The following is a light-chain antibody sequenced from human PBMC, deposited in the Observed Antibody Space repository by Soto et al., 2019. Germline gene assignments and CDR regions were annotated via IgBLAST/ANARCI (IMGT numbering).Light chain of an antibody. CDR2: DVS. V-gene: IGLV2-14*01. CDR1: SSDVVGYNY. CDR3: SSCTSSSTLLYV. Sequence: QSALTQPASVFGVPGQSITISFPGTSSDVVGYNYVSWYQQHPGKAPKLMIYDVSNRPSGVSNRFSGSKSGNTASLTISGLQAEDEADYYCSSCTSSSTLLYVFGTGTKVTVL. J-gene: IGLJ1*01.